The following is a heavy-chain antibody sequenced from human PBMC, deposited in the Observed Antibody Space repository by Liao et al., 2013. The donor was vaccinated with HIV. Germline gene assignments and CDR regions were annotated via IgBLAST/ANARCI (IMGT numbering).Heavy chain of an antibody. CDR2: ISSRGST. Sequence: QVQLQESGPGLVKPSETLSLTCTVSGGSISSYYWNWIRQPAGKGLEWIGRISSRGSTNYNSSLRRRVTISVDTSKNQFSLKLSSVTAADTAVYYCARMEMQGWFDPWGQGTLVTVSS. CDR1: GGSISSYY. CDR3: ARMEMQGWFDP. V-gene: IGHV4-4*07. D-gene: IGHD5-24*01. J-gene: IGHJ5*02.